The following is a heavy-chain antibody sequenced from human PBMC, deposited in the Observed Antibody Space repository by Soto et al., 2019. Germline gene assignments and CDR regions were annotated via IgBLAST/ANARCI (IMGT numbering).Heavy chain of an antibody. Sequence: KPSETLSLTCTVTGDSISSRSYYWGWIRQPPGKGLEWIGSIYYSGSTYNNPSLRSRVSMSIDTSKDQFSLKLKSVTAADTALYFCARQRTSVVTRAYFDVWGPGSLVTVSS. J-gene: IGHJ4*02. V-gene: IGHV4-39*01. CDR2: IYYSGST. CDR3: ARQRTSVVTRAYFDV. CDR1: GDSISSRSYY. D-gene: IGHD2-21*02.